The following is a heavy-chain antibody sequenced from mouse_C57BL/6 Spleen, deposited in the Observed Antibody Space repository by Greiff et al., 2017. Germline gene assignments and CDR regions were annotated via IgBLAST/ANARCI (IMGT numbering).Heavy chain of an antibody. D-gene: IGHD1-1*01. Sequence: EVKLMESGGGLVKPGGSLKLSCAASGFTFSSYAMSWVRQTPEKRLEWVATISAGGSYTYYPDNVKGRFTISRDNAKNNLYLQMSHLKSEDTAMYYCARGDYGSSLGYYFDYWGQGTTLTVSS. J-gene: IGHJ2*01. V-gene: IGHV5-4*03. CDR2: ISAGGSYT. CDR1: GFTFSSYA. CDR3: ARGDYGSSLGYYFDY.